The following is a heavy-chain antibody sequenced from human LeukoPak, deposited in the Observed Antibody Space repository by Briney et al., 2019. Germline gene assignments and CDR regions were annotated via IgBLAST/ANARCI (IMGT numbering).Heavy chain of an antibody. CDR1: GGSFSGYY. V-gene: IGHV4-34*01. D-gene: IGHD1-26*01. CDR2: INHSGST. CDR3: ARVPSFGGSYVDFVDY. Sequence: PSETLSLTCAVYGGSFSGYYWSWIRQPPGKGLEWIGEINHSGSTNYNPSLKSRVTISVDTSKNQFSLKLSSVTAADTAVYHCARVPSFGGSYVDFVDYWGQGTLVTVSS. J-gene: IGHJ4*02.